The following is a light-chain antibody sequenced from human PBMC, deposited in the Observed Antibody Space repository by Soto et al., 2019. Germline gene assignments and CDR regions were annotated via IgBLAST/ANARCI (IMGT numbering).Light chain of an antibody. CDR1: SSNIGNNN. J-gene: IGLJ3*02. CDR3: ASWDDNVSGVV. CDR2: RNN. V-gene: IGLV1-47*01. Sequence: QSALTQPPSASGTPGQRVTISCSGSSSNIGNNNVFWYQHLPGTAPKLLIYRNNQRPSGVPDRFSGSKSGTSASLAISGLRSEHEADYYCASWDDNVSGVVFGGGTKVTVL.